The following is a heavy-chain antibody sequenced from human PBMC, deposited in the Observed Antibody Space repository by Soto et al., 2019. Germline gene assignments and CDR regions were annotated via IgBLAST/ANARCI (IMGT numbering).Heavy chain of an antibody. CDR1: RFRFSDYT. Sequence: EVELVESGGGLVKPGGSLRLSCLASRFRFSDYTMTWVRQAPGKGLEWVSSISIISTYIYYGDSVKGRFTISRDNAKNSLYLQMNSLSGEDTAVYYCARRGSEVTTGGGALDMWGQGTMVTVSS. D-gene: IGHD4-17*01. CDR2: ISIISTYI. J-gene: IGHJ3*02. CDR3: ARRGSEVTTGGGALDM. V-gene: IGHV3-21*01.